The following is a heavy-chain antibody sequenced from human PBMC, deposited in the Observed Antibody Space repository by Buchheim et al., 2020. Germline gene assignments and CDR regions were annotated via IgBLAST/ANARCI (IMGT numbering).Heavy chain of an antibody. CDR3: AKDLSGSSGWYPNYYYYGMDV. D-gene: IGHD6-19*01. Sequence: QVQLVESGGGVVQPGRSLRLSCAASGFTFSSYGMHWVRQAPGKGLEWVAVISYDGSNKYYADSVKGRFTISRDNFKNTLYLQMNSLRAEDTAVYYCAKDLSGSSGWYPNYYYYGMDVWGQGTT. J-gene: IGHJ6*02. CDR2: ISYDGSNK. CDR1: GFTFSSYG. V-gene: IGHV3-30*18.